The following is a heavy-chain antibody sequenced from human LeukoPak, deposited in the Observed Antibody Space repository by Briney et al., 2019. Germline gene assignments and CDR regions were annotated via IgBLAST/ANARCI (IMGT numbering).Heavy chain of an antibody. D-gene: IGHD2-15*01. Sequence: SETLSLTCAVYGGSFSGYYWSWIRQPPGKGLEWIGEINHSGSTNYNPSLKSRVPISVDTSKNQFSLKLSSVTAADTAVYYCARDRRLVGFDYWGQGTLVTVSS. CDR1: GGSFSGYY. J-gene: IGHJ4*02. CDR3: ARDRRLVGFDY. V-gene: IGHV4-34*01. CDR2: INHSGST.